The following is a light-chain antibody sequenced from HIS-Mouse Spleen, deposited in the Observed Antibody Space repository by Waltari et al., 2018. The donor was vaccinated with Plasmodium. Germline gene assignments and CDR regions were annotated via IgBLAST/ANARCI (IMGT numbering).Light chain of an antibody. CDR2: KDS. Sequence: SSELTQPPSVSVSPGQTARITCSGDALPKHYAYWSQQKPGQAPVLVIYKDSERPSGIPERFSGSSSGTTVTLTISGVQAEDEADYYCQSADSSGTPNWVFGGGTKLTVL. CDR1: ALPKHY. J-gene: IGLJ3*02. CDR3: QSADSSGTPNWV. V-gene: IGLV3-25*03.